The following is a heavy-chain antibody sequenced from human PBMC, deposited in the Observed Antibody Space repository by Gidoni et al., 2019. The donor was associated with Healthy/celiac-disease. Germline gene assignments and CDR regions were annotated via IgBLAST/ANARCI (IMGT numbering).Heavy chain of an antibody. CDR2: FDPEDGET. J-gene: IGHJ4*02. D-gene: IGHD6-13*01. Sequence: QAPGKGLEWMGGFDPEDGETIYAQKFQGRVTMTEDTSTDTAYMELSSLRSEDTAVYYCATDAPISSGPGYSSSWYANFDYWGQGTLVTVSS. V-gene: IGHV1-24*01. CDR3: ATDAPISSGPGYSSSWYANFDY.